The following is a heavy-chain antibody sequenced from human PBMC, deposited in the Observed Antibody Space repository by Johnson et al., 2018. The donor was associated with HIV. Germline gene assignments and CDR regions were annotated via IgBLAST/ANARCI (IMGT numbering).Heavy chain of an antibody. CDR2: IRYDGSNK. D-gene: IGHD4-17*01. J-gene: IGHJ3*02. Sequence: QVQLVESGGGVVQPGGSLRLSCAESGFTFSSYGMHWVRQAPGKGLEWVAFIRYDGSNKYYADSVKGRFTISRDNSKNTLYLQMNSLRAEDTAVYYCAKDAYDYGDYGAFDIWGQGTMVTVSS. CDR3: AKDAYDYGDYGAFDI. V-gene: IGHV3-30*02. CDR1: GFTFSSYG.